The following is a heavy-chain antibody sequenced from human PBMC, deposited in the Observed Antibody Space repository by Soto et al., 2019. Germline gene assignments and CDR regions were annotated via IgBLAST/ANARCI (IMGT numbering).Heavy chain of an antibody. V-gene: IGHV1-69*13. Sequence: GASVKVSCKASGGTFSSYAISWVRQAPGQGLEWMGGIIPIFGTANYAQKFQGRVTITADESTSTAYMELSSLRSEDTAVYYCAREPDYGAIRGAFDIWGQGTMVTV. CDR2: IIPIFGTA. J-gene: IGHJ3*02. D-gene: IGHD4-17*01. CDR1: GGTFSSYA. CDR3: AREPDYGAIRGAFDI.